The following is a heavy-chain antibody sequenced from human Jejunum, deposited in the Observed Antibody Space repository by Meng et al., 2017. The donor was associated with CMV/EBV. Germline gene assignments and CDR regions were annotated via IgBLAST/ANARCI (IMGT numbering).Heavy chain of an antibody. CDR3: ARDFSYYSLDV. Sequence: AASGFTFGGHGMSWVRQAPGTGLEWVSGIDWTGGTTAYADSVKGRFTISRDNAKNSLSLHMISLRAEDTALYYCARDFSYYSLDVWGQGTTVTVSS. CDR2: IDWTGGTT. D-gene: IGHD2/OR15-2a*01. J-gene: IGHJ6*02. CDR1: GFTFGGHG. V-gene: IGHV3-20*03.